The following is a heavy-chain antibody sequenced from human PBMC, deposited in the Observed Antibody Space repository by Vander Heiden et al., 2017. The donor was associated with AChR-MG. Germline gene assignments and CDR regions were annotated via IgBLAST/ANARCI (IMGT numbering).Heavy chain of an antibody. CDR2: ISGSGGST. Sequence: EVQLLESGGGLVQPGGSLRLSCAAYGLPFSSYAMSWVRQAPGKGLEWVSAISGSGGSTYYADSVKGRFTISRDNSKNTLYLQMNSLRAEDTAVYYCAKRGNDIAARPIMDWGQGTLVTVSS. V-gene: IGHV3-23*01. CDR1: GLPFSSYA. J-gene: IGHJ4*02. CDR3: AKRGNDIAARPIMD. D-gene: IGHD6-6*01.